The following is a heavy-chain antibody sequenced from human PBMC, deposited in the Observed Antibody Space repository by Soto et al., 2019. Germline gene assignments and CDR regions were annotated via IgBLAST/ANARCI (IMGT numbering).Heavy chain of an antibody. CDR1: GGSFSGYY. CDR2: INHSGST. D-gene: IGHD5-12*01. CDR3: ASRGYEFLMNFDY. Sequence: QVQLQQWGAGLLKPSETLSLTCAVYGGSFSGYYWSWIRQPPGKGLEWIGEINHSGSTNYNPSLKSRVTISVDTANNQFSLKLSSVTAADTAVYYCASRGYEFLMNFDYWGQGTLVTVSS. V-gene: IGHV4-34*01. J-gene: IGHJ4*02.